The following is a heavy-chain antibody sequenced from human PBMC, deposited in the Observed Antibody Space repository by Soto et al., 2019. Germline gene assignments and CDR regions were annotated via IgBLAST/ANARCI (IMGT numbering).Heavy chain of an antibody. V-gene: IGHV3-33*01. D-gene: IGHD3-3*01. CDR2: IWYDGSNK. J-gene: IGHJ6*02. CDR1: GFTFSSYG. Sequence: QVQLVESGGGVVQPGRSLRLSCAASGFTFSSYGMHWVRQAPGKGLEWVAVIWYDGSNKHYADSVKGRVTISRYNSKNTLYMQVNSLRAEDTAVYYCARLLHYGMDVWGQGTTVTVSS. CDR3: ARLLHYGMDV.